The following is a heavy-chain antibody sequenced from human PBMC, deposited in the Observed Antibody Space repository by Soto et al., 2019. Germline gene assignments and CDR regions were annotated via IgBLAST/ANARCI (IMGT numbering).Heavy chain of an antibody. Sequence: TSETLSVTCAVDCESCSGYYCSRIRQPPGKGLEWIGEINHSGSTNYNPSLKSRVTISVDTSKNQFSLKLSSVTAADTAVYYCARGPNTYGMDVWGQGTTVTVSS. CDR1: CESCSGYY. CDR3: ARGPNTYGMDV. V-gene: IGHV4-34*01. CDR2: INHSGST. J-gene: IGHJ6*02.